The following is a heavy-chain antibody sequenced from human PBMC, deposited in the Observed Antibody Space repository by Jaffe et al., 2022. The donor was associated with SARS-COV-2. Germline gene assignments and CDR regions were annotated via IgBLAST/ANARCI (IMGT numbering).Heavy chain of an antibody. CDR2: IYYSGST. J-gene: IGHJ4*02. V-gene: IGHV4-31*03. Sequence: QVQLQESGPGLVKPSQTLSLTCTVSGGSISSGGYYWSWIRQHPGKGLEWIGYIYYSGSTYYNPSLKSRVTISVDTSKNQFSLKLSSVTAADTAVYYCARLASGDYYYDSSGYYGYDYWGQGTLVTVSS. CDR3: ARLASGDYYYDSSGYYGYDY. CDR1: GGSISSGGYY. D-gene: IGHD3-22*01.